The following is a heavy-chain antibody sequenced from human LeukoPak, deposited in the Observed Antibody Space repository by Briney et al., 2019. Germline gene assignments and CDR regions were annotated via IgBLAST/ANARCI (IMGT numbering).Heavy chain of an antibody. Sequence: SETLSLTCAVYGGSFSGYYWSWIRQPLGKGLEWIGEINHSGSTNYNPSLKSRVTISVDTSKNQFSLKLSSVTAADTAVYYCATQSLSIAAAGTTKRFDPWGQGTLVTVSS. CDR3: ATQSLSIAAAGTTKRFDP. V-gene: IGHV4-34*01. CDR1: GGSFSGYY. D-gene: IGHD6-13*01. CDR2: INHSGST. J-gene: IGHJ5*02.